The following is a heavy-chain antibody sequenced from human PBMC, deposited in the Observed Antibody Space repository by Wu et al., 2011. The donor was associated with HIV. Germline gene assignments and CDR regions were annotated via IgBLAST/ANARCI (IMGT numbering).Heavy chain of an antibody. D-gene: IGHD3-9*01. CDR1: GGSLSTYA. CDR2: VISILRVT. CDR3: AREIHILTGYGGYLGGMDV. V-gene: IGHV1-69*04. J-gene: IGHJ6*02. Sequence: QVQLVQSGAQVKRPGSSVKVSCKPSGGSLSTYAITWVRQAPGQGLEWMGRVISILRVTNYAQKFQDRVTITADESTNTAYMDLGSLRSEDTAVYYCAREIHILTGYGGYLGGMDVWGQGTTVTVSS.